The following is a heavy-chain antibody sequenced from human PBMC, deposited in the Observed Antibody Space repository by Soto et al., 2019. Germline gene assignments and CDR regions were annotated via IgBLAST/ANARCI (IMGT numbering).Heavy chain of an antibody. D-gene: IGHD1-1*01. CDR1: GGTFSSYA. CDR3: ASLWRNWFDP. V-gene: IGHV1-69*13. Sequence: GASVKVSCKASGGTFSSYAISWVRQAPGQGLEWMGGIIPIFGTANYAQKFQGRVTITADESTSTAYMELSSLRSEDTAVYDCASLWRNWFDPWGQGTLVTVSS. CDR2: IIPIFGTA. J-gene: IGHJ5*02.